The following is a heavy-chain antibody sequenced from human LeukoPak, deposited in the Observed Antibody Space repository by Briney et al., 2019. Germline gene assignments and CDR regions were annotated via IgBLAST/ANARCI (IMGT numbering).Heavy chain of an antibody. V-gene: IGHV1-24*01. Sequence: GASVKVSCKVSGYTLTELSMHWVRQAPGKGLEWMGGFDPEGGETIYAQKFQGRVTMTEDTSTDTAYMELSSLRSEDTAVYYCATGGDYYDSSGYSYWGQRTLVTVSS. CDR1: GYTLTELS. J-gene: IGHJ4*02. CDR2: FDPEGGET. D-gene: IGHD3-22*01. CDR3: ATGGDYYDSSGYSY.